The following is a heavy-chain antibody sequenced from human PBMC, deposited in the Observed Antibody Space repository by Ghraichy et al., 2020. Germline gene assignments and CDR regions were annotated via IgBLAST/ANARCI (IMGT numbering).Heavy chain of an antibody. Sequence: GGSLRLSCAASGFTFSRYAMTWVRQAPGKGLEWVSAYSGSGVSTYYAASVKGRFTISRDNSKNTLYLQMNSLRAEDTAIYYCAKPRDTVMVTYYHYGLDVWGQGTTVTVSS. D-gene: IGHD5-18*01. CDR2: YSGSGVST. J-gene: IGHJ6*02. V-gene: IGHV3-23*01. CDR1: GFTFSRYA. CDR3: AKPRDTVMVTYYHYGLDV.